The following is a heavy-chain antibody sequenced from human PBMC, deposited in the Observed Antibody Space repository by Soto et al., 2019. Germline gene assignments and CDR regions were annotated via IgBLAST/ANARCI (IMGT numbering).Heavy chain of an antibody. J-gene: IGHJ4*02. CDR1: GFTFSSYV. CDR2: ISRDGSNA. V-gene: IGHV3-30-3*01. D-gene: IGHD2-21*01. CDR3: ARDDEGRNDWDLGY. Sequence: QVQLVESGGGVVQPGRSLTLSCAASGFTFSSYVIHWVRQTPDKGLEWVAFISRDGSNAYYADSVKGRFTISRDNSKNTLYLEMNSLRPEDTAVYYCARDDEGRNDWDLGYWGQGALVVVSS.